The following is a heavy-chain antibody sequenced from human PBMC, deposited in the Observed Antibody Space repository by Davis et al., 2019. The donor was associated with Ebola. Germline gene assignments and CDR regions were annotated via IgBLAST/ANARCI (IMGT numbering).Heavy chain of an antibody. CDR2: IIPILGIA. Sequence: AASVKVSCKASGGTFSSYAISWVRQAPGQGLEWMGRIIPILGIANYAQKFQGRVTITADKSTSTAYMELSSLRSEDTAVYYCARSVLVVYAIPRALSFDYWGQGTLVTVSS. D-gene: IGHD2-8*02. CDR3: ARSVLVVYAIPRALSFDY. V-gene: IGHV1-69*04. CDR1: GGTFSSYA. J-gene: IGHJ4*02.